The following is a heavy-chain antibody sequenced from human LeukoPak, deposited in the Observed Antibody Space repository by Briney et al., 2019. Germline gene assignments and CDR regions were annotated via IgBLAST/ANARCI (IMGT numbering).Heavy chain of an antibody. CDR1: GGSFSGYY. CDR2: INYSGST. D-gene: IGHD2-2*01. J-gene: IGHJ6*02. V-gene: IGHV4-34*01. Sequence: ASETLSLTCAVYGGSFSGYYWSWIRQPPGKGLEWIGEINYSGSTNYNPSLKSRVTISVDTSKNQFSLKLSSVTAADTAVYYCARGIVVVPAAIIRRNRYYGMDVWGQGTTVTVSS. CDR3: ARGIVVVPAAIIRRNRYYGMDV.